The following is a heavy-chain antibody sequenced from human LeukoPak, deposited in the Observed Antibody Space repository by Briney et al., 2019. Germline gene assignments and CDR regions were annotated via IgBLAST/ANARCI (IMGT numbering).Heavy chain of an antibody. J-gene: IGHJ4*02. D-gene: IGHD5-18*01. V-gene: IGHV3-48*03. CDR1: GLTFSNYE. CDR3: ARDLVQLWSKDY. CDR2: ISSSGRNI. Sequence: PGGSLRLSCAASGLTFSNYEFNWVRQAPGKGLEWVSYISSSGRNIYYADSVKGRFTISRDNAENSLYLQMNSLRAEDTAVYYCARDLVQLWSKDYWGRGTLVTVSS.